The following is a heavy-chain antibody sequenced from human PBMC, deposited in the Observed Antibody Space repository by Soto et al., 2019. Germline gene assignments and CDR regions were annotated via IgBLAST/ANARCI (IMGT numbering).Heavy chain of an antibody. CDR2: IIPIFGTP. CDR1: GGIFSTYA. J-gene: IGHJ4*02. Sequence: QVQLVQSGAEVKKPGSSVKVSCKASGGIFSTYAISWLRQAPGQGLEWMGGIIPIFGTPNYAQRFQGRVTITADESTTTSYMELSRLKSEDTPIYYCARVRDDYGSGNYYNRIDFWGQGTLVTVSS. CDR3: ARVRDDYGSGNYYNRIDF. D-gene: IGHD3-10*01. V-gene: IGHV1-69*01.